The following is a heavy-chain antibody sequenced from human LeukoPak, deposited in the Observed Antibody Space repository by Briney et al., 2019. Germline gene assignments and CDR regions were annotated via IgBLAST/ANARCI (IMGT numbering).Heavy chain of an antibody. CDR3: ARDPGKDYGDYYFDY. CDR2: IIPIFGTA. Sequence: SVKVSCKASGGTFSSYAISWVRQAPGQGLEWMGGIIPIFGTANYAQKFQGRVTITADKSTSTAYMELSSLRSEDTAVYYCARDPGKDYGDYYFDYRGQGTLVTVSS. V-gene: IGHV1-69*06. D-gene: IGHD4-17*01. CDR1: GGTFSSYA. J-gene: IGHJ4*02.